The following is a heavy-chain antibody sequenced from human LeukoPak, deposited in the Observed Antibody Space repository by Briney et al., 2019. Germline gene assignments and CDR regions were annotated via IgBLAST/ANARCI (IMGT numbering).Heavy chain of an antibody. CDR1: GGSISSGGYY. V-gene: IGHV4-31*03. CDR2: IYYNENT. Sequence: SETLSLTCTVSGGSISSGGYYWSWIRQHPGKGLEWIGYIYYNENTYYNPSLKSRVTISVDTSKNQFSLKLSSVIAADTAVYYCARGHYYYDSSGNFDYWGQGTLVTVSS. J-gene: IGHJ4*02. CDR3: ARGHYYYDSSGNFDY. D-gene: IGHD3-22*01.